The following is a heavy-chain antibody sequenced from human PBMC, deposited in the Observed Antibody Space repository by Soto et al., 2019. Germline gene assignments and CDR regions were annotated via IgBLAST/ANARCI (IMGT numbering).Heavy chain of an antibody. CDR2: ISYDGSNK. V-gene: IGHV3-30-3*01. Sequence: LRLSCAASGFTFSSYAMHWVRQAPGKGLEWVAVISYDGSNKYYADSVKGRFTISRDNSKNTLYLQMNSLRAEDTAVYYCARSRPAIVVVTATIDYWGQGTLVTVSS. D-gene: IGHD2-21*02. J-gene: IGHJ4*02. CDR1: GFTFSSYA. CDR3: ARSRPAIVVVTATIDY.